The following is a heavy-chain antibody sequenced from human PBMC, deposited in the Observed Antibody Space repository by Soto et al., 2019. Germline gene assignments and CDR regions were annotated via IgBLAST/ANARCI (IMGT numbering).Heavy chain of an antibody. CDR1: GYTFTSYD. CDR3: AYCSGGSCYSGNAFDI. Sequence: ASVKVSCKASGYTFTSYDINWVRQATGQGLEWMGWINPNSGKTIYAQKFQGRVTMTENTSTDTAYMELSSLRSEDTAVYYCAYCSGGSCYSGNAFDIWGQGTMVTVSS. D-gene: IGHD2-15*01. J-gene: IGHJ3*02. CDR2: INPNSGKT. V-gene: IGHV1-8*01.